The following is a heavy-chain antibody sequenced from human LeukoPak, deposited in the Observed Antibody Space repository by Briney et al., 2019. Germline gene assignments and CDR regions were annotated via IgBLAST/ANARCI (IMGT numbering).Heavy chain of an antibody. Sequence: SVKVSCKASGGTFSSYAISWVRQAPGQGLEWMGRIIPIFGIANYAQKFQGRVTITADKSTSTAYTELSSLRSEDTAVYYCARTDYYGSGSYDYYGMDVWGQGTTVTVSS. CDR2: IIPIFGIA. CDR1: GGTFSSYA. D-gene: IGHD3-10*01. J-gene: IGHJ6*02. CDR3: ARTDYYGSGSYDYYGMDV. V-gene: IGHV1-69*04.